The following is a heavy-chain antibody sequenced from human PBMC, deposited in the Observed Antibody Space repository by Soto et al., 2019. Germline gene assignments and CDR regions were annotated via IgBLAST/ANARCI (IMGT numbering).Heavy chain of an antibody. CDR2: ISYDGSNK. CDR1: GFTFSSYA. Sequence: PGGSLRLSCAASGFTFSSYAMHWVRQAQGKGLEWVAVISYDGSNKYYADSVKGRFTISRDNSKNTLYLQMNSLRAEDTAVYYCARTAEAWNYVSGMDVWGQGTTVTVSS. V-gene: IGHV3-30-3*01. CDR3: ARTAEAWNYVSGMDV. J-gene: IGHJ6*02. D-gene: IGHD1-7*01.